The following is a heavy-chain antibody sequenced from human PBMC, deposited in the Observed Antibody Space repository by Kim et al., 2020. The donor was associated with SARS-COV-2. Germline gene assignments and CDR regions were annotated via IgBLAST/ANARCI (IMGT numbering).Heavy chain of an antibody. Sequence: ADSVKGRFTNSRANSQNMVFLQMNGLRAEDTAVYYCATLVGATGAFDAWGQGTMVTVSS. CDR3: ATLVGATGAFDA. V-gene: IGHV3-23*01. D-gene: IGHD1-26*01. J-gene: IGHJ3*01.